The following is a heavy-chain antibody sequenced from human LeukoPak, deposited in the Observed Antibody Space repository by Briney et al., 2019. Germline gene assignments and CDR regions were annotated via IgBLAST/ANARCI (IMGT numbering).Heavy chain of an antibody. CDR1: GYTFTSYD. CDR2: MNPNSGNT. D-gene: IGHD3-10*01. V-gene: IGHV1-8*01. Sequence: GASVKVSCKASGYTFTSYDINWVRQATGHGLEWMGWMNPNSGNTGYAQKYQGRVTMTRNTSISTAYMELSSLRSKDTAVYYCARVFRFGELFFGYWGQGTLVTVSS. J-gene: IGHJ4*02. CDR3: ARVFRFGELFFGY.